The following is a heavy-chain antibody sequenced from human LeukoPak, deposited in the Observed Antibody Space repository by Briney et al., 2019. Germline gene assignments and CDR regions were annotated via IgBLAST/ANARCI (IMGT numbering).Heavy chain of an antibody. V-gene: IGHV4-39*07. D-gene: IGHD5-18*01. CDR1: GGSISSSSYY. CDR2: IYYSGST. Sequence: SETLSLTCTVSGGSISSSSYYWGWIRQPPGKGLEWIGSIYYSGSTYYNPSLKSRVTISVDTSKNQFSLKLSSVTAADTAVYYCARGPYSYGTFDYWGQGTLVTVSS. J-gene: IGHJ4*02. CDR3: ARGPYSYGTFDY.